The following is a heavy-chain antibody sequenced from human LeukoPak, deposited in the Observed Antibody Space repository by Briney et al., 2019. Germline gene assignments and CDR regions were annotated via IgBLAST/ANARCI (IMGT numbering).Heavy chain of an antibody. CDR1: GFTFSTYS. D-gene: IGHD4/OR15-4a*01. J-gene: IGHJ6*03. CDR2: LSSSSSYI. V-gene: IGHV3-21*04. CDR3: ANHFPDYPKVDYYYMDV. Sequence: PGGSLRLSCAASGFTFSTYSMNWVRQAPGKGLEWVSSLSSSSSYIYYADSVKGRFTISRDNAKNTLYLQMNSLRAEDTAVYYCANHFPDYPKVDYYYMDVWGKGTTVTVSS.